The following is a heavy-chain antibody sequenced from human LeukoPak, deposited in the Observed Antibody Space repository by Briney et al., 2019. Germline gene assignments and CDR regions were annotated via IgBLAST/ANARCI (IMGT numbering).Heavy chain of an antibody. D-gene: IGHD1-26*01. J-gene: IGHJ4*02. CDR2: ISYDGSNK. CDR3: ARAWSLRYFDY. V-gene: IGHV3-30-3*01. Sequence: GGSLRLSCAASGFTFSSYAMHWVRQAPGKGLEWVAVISYDGSNKYYADSVKGRFTISRDNSKNTLYLQMNSLRAEDTAVYYCARAWSLRYFDYWGQGTLVTVSS. CDR1: GFTFSSYA.